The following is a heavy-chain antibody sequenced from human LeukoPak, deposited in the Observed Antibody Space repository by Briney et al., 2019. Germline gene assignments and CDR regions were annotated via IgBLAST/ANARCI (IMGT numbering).Heavy chain of an antibody. J-gene: IGHJ3*02. CDR1: GGSISSYY. Sequence: SETLSLTCTVSGGSISSYYWSWIRQPPGKGLEWIGYIYYSGSTNYNPSLKSRVTISVDTSKNQFSLKLSSVTAADTAVYYCARVYYDFWSGYRHDAFDIWGQGTMVTVSS. D-gene: IGHD3-3*01. CDR2: IYYSGST. CDR3: ARVYYDFWSGYRHDAFDI. V-gene: IGHV4-59*01.